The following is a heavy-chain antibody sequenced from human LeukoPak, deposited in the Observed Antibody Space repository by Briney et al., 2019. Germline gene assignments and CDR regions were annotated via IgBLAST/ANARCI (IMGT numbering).Heavy chain of an antibody. CDR2: IGEDGSEK. D-gene: IGHD2-21*01. J-gene: IGHJ4*02. V-gene: IGHV3-7*05. CDR3: VRGFMWHVY. CDR1: GFTFSSYW. Sequence: GGSLRLSCAASGFTFSSYWMTWVRQAPGKGLEWVANIGEDGSEKYYVDSVKGRFTISRDNAKNSLFPQMNSLRAEDTAVYFCVRGFMWHVYWGQGTLVTVSS.